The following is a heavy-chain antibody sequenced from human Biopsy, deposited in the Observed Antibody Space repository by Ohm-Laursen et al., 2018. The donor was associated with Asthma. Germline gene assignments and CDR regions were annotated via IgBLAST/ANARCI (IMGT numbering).Heavy chain of an antibody. CDR1: GYNFISFA. V-gene: IGHV1-3*04. CDR3: ARTYYDFLTGQVKDVFGV. CDR2: VNTGNGDT. Sequence: ASVKVSCKVSGYNFISFAIHWVRQAPGQRLEWMGWVNTGNGDTKYSQKFQGRVTITRDTSTSTAYMELRSLRSEDTATYYCARTYYDFLTGQVKDVFGVWGQGTMVTVSS. D-gene: IGHD3-9*01. J-gene: IGHJ3*01.